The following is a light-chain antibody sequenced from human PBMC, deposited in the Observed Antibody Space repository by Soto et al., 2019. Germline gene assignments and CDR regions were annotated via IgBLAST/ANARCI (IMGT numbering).Light chain of an antibody. V-gene: IGLV2-14*01. CDR2: EVS. J-gene: IGLJ3*02. CDR3: SSYTSSSTGV. Sequence: SALTQPASVSGSPGQSIIISCTGTSSDVGGYNYVSWYQQHPGKAPKLMIYEVSNRPSGVSDRFSGSKSGNTASLTISGLQAEDEADYYCSSYTSSSTGVFGGGTKVTVL. CDR1: SSDVGGYNY.